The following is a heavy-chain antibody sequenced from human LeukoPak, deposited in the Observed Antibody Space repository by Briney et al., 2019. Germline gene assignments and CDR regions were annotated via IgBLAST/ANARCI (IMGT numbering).Heavy chain of an antibody. Sequence: ASVKVSCKASGYTFTSYGISWVRQAPGQGLEWMGWISAYNGNTNYAQKFQGRVTMTRDTSISTAYMELSRLRSDDTAVYYCARVIQGIAAAGKTMAFDIWGQGTMVTVSS. CDR2: ISAYNGNT. D-gene: IGHD6-13*01. J-gene: IGHJ3*02. CDR1: GYTFTSYG. CDR3: ARVIQGIAAAGKTMAFDI. V-gene: IGHV1-18*01.